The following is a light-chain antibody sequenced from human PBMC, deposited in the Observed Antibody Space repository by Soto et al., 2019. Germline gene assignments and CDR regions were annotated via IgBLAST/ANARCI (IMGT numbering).Light chain of an antibody. V-gene: IGKV3-20*01. J-gene: IGKJ5*01. CDR3: QYYSSPLSIT. Sequence: EIVLTQSPGILSLSPGERATLSCRASQSVRSTYLAWYQQKPGQAPRLLIHGASSRATGIPDRFSGSGSGTDFMLTISRLEPEDFAVYYCQYYSSPLSITFGQGTRLDIK. CDR2: GAS. CDR1: QSVRSTY.